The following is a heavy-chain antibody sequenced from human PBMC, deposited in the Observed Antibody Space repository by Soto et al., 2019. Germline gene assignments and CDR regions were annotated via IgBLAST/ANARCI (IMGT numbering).Heavy chain of an antibody. CDR2: TCSDGTT. V-gene: IGHV3-53*01. CDR1: GLIVSSNC. Sequence: EVQLVESGGGLIQPGGSLRLSCAASGLIVSSNCLTWVRQAPGKGLECVSLTCSDGTTYYADSVRGRFTSSSDNSKNTLYIQMHRLRAEGTAVYYGAGRLATAASLDYWGQGTLVTVSS. J-gene: IGHJ4*02. D-gene: IGHD3-16*01. CDR3: AGRLATAASLDY.